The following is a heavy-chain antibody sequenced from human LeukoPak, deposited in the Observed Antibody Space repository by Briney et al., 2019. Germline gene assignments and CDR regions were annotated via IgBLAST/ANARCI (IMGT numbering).Heavy chain of an antibody. CDR2: IKQDGSEK. CDR1: GFTFSSYW. J-gene: IGHJ4*02. Sequence: GGSLRLSCAASGFTFSSYWMSRVRQAPGKGLEWVANIKQDGSEKHYVDSVKGRFTVSRDNAKNSLYLQMSSLRAEDTAVYYCARDSVIYGYWGQGTLVTVSS. CDR3: ARDSVIYGY. V-gene: IGHV3-7*01. D-gene: IGHD3/OR15-3a*01.